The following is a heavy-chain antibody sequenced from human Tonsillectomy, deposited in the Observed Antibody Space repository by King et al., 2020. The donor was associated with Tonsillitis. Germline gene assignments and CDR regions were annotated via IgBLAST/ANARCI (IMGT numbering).Heavy chain of an antibody. Sequence: VQLVQSGSELKRPGASVKVSCTASGYTFTSYAMHWVRQAPGQGLEWMGWINTNTGNPTYAQGFTGRFVFSLDTSVSTAYLQISSLKAEDTAVYYCARPYYDYVWGTYRALYGMDVWGQGTTVIVSS. V-gene: IGHV7-4-1*02. CDR3: ARPYYDYVWGTYRALYGMDV. D-gene: IGHD3-16*02. J-gene: IGHJ6*02. CDR1: GYTFTSYA. CDR2: INTNTGNP.